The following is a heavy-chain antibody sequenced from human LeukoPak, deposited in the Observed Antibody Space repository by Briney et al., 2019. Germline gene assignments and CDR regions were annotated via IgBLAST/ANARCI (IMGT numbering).Heavy chain of an antibody. J-gene: IGHJ4*02. V-gene: IGHV3-23*01. CDR3: AKSREGYYFDY. CDR1: GFTFSGYA. D-gene: IGHD5-24*01. CDR2: ISDSGGTI. Sequence: PGGSLRPSCATSGFTFSGYAMNWVRQAPGKGLEWVSRISDSGGTIHHADSVQGRFTMSRDNSKNTLYLQMNSLRAEDTAVYYCAKSREGYYFDYWGQGTLVTVSS.